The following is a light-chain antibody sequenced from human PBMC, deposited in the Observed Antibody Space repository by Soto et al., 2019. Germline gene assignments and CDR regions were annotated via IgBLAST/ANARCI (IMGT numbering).Light chain of an antibody. CDR1: QGIRAD. J-gene: IGKJ2*01. CDR2: DAS. Sequence: DIQMTQSPSSLSASVGDIVTITCRASQGIRADLSGYQQQAGKVPKGLIYDASNLHGGVPSRFSGSRSGTEFTLTISSLLPEDFATYSCLQHQSYPYTFGQGTKLEIK. CDR3: LQHQSYPYT. V-gene: IGKV1-17*01.